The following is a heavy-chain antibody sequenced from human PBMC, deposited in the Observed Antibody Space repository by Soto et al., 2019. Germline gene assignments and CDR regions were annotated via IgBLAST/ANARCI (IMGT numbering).Heavy chain of an antibody. CDR1: GGSISSGGYY. D-gene: IGHD3-22*01. Sequence: SETLSLTCTVSGGSISSGGYYWTWIRQHPGKGLEWIGYIYYSGSTYYNPSLKSRVTISVDTSKNQFSLKLSSVTAADTAVYYCAREERDYLDSSGSLDYWGQGTLVTVSS. CDR2: IYYSGST. CDR3: AREERDYLDSSGSLDY. J-gene: IGHJ4*02. V-gene: IGHV4-31*03.